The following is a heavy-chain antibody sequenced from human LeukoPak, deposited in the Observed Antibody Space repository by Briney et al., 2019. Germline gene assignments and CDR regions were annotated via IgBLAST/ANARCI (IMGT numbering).Heavy chain of an antibody. D-gene: IGHD6-19*01. V-gene: IGHV4-31*03. CDR1: GGSISSGGYY. CDR2: IYYSGST. J-gene: IGHJ4*02. Sequence: SETLSLTCTVSGGSISSGGYYWSWIRQHPGKGLEWIGYIYYSGSTYYNPSLKSRVTISVDTSKNQFSLKLSSVTAADTAVYYCARDPSGSGWSLSDWGQGTPVTVSS. CDR3: ARDPSGSGWSLSD.